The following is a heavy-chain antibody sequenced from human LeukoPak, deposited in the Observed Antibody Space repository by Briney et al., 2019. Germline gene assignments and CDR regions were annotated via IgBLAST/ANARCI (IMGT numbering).Heavy chain of an antibody. CDR2: IKQDGSER. D-gene: IGHD1-1*01. CDR3: ASQLLSYFQH. J-gene: IGHJ1*01. CDR1: GFTFSSYW. V-gene: IGHV3-7*01. Sequence: GGSLRLSCAASGFTFSSYWMSWVRQAPGKGLEWVANIKQDGSERYYVDSVKGRFTISRDNAKNSLYLQMNSLRAEDTAVYYCASQLLSYFQHRGEGRLVTVCS.